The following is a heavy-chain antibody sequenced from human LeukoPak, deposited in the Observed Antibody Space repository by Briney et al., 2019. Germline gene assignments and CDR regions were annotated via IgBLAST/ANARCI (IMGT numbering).Heavy chain of an antibody. CDR3: ARDASPYY. CDR1: GFTFSSFA. CDR2: ISGSGGST. V-gene: IGHV3-23*01. J-gene: IGHJ4*02. Sequence: PGGSLRLSCAASGFTFSSFAMTWVRQAPGKGLEWVSGISGSGGSTYYADSVKGRFTISRDNSKNTPYLQMNSLRAEDTAVYYCARDASPYYWGQGTLVTVSS.